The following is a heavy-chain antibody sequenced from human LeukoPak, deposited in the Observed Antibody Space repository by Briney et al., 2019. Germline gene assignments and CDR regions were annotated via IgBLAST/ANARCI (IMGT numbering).Heavy chain of an antibody. D-gene: IGHD6-25*01. CDR1: GGSISIISSSPYC. V-gene: IGHV4-39*01. J-gene: IGHJ4*02. CDR3: ARQLPTAAADTRGYFDY. Sequence: PSETLSLTCTVSGGSISIISSSPYCWGWMRQAPGEGLEWIGSLYYGENSHYNPSLKSRPTLSVDTSNNQFSLKLTSVTAADAAVYFCARQLPTAAADTRGYFDYWGQGTVVTVSS. CDR2: LYYGENS.